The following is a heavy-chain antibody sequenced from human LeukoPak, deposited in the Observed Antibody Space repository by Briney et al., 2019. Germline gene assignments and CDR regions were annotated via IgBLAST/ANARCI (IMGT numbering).Heavy chain of an antibody. CDR3: AELGITMIGGV. D-gene: IGHD3-10*02. CDR2: MSGDGGVK. Sequence: GGSLRLSCAASGFTFSRYAMSWVRQAPGKGLEWVSSMSGDGGVKYYADSVKGRFTISRDNSKNTLYLQMNSLRAEDTAVYYCAELGITMIGGVWGKGTTVTISS. CDR1: GFTFSRYA. V-gene: IGHV3-23*01. J-gene: IGHJ6*04.